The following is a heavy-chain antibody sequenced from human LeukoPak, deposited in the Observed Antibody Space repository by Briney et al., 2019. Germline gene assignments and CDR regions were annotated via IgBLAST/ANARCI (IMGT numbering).Heavy chain of an antibody. Sequence: GGSLRLSCAASGFTFGTYAMSWVRQAPGKGLEWVSGISGSGGNTNYADSVKGRFTISRDNSKNTLYLQINTLRPEDTAMYYCAKAIVAGAPGRFDYWGQGTLVTVSS. CDR1: GFTFGTYA. J-gene: IGHJ4*02. CDR2: ISGSGGNT. CDR3: AKAIVAGAPGRFDY. D-gene: IGHD2-2*01. V-gene: IGHV3-23*01.